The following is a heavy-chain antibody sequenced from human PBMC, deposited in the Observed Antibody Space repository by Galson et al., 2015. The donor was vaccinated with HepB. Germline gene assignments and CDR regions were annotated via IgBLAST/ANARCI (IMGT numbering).Heavy chain of an antibody. J-gene: IGHJ5*02. D-gene: IGHD2-15*01. Sequence: DKSGASVKVSCKASGYTFTGSYMHWVRQAPGPGLEWMGWSNPNTGASKSAQQFQGRVTMTGDTSISTAYMELSRLRLDDTAVYHCARGDCSGGSCYFSSSTWGQGTLVTVFS. CDR3: ARGDCSGGSCYFSSST. V-gene: IGHV1-2*02. CDR1: GYTFTGSY. CDR2: SNPNTGAS.